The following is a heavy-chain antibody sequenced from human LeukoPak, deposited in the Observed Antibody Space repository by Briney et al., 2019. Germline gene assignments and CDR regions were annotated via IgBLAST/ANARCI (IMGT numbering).Heavy chain of an antibody. Sequence: ASVKVSCKASGYTFTSYCMHWVRQAPGQGLEWMGIINPSGGSTSYAQKFQGRVTMTRDTSTSTVYMELSSLRSEDTAVYYCARGGYCSSTSCYEFDYWGQGTLVTVSS. CDR3: ARGGYCSSTSCYEFDY. V-gene: IGHV1-46*01. D-gene: IGHD2-2*01. J-gene: IGHJ4*02. CDR2: INPSGGST. CDR1: GYTFTSYC.